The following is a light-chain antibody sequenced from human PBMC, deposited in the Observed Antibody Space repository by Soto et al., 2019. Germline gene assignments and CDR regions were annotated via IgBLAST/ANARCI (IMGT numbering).Light chain of an antibody. CDR3: SSRTTSNPYV. J-gene: IGLJ1*01. V-gene: IGLV2-14*01. Sequence: QSALTQPASVSGSPGQSITISCTGTSSDIGAYNSVSWYQQHPGKAPKLMIYEVSNRPSGVSNSFSASKSGNTASLTISGLQAEDEADYYCSSRTTSNPYVFGTGTKVTVL. CDR1: SSDIGAYNS. CDR2: EVS.